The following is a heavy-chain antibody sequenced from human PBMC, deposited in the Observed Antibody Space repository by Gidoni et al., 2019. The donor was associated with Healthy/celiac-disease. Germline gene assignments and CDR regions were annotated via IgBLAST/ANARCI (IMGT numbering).Heavy chain of an antibody. J-gene: IGHJ4*02. CDR3: ARDLAAAGPHHGY. Sequence: QVQLVESGVGVVQPGRSLRLSCAAAGFTFSSDAMHCVRQAPGKGLEWVAVISYDGSNTYSADSVKGRFTISRDNSKNTLYLQMNSLRAEDTAVYYCARDLAAAGPHHGYWGQGTLVTVSS. CDR2: ISYDGSNT. V-gene: IGHV3-30*04. D-gene: IGHD6-13*01. CDR1: GFTFSSDA.